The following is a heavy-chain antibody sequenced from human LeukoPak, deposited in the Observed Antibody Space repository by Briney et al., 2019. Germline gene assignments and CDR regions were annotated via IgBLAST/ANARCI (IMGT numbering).Heavy chain of an antibody. D-gene: IGHD2-15*01. CDR1: GFTLTTYA. CDR2: VSGTGFTT. J-gene: IGHJ4*02. CDR3: ASKRID. V-gene: IGHV3-23*01. Sequence: GGSLRLSCVASGFTLTTYAMSWVRQAPGKGLEWVSSVSGTGFTTHYADSVKGRFTISRDTSKNILYLEMSSLRAEDTAVYYCASKRIDWGQGTLVTVSS.